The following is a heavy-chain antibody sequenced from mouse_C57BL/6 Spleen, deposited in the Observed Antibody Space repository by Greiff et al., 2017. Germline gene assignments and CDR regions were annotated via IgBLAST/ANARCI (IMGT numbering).Heavy chain of an antibody. D-gene: IGHD1-1*01. CDR2: ISDGGSYT. J-gene: IGHJ1*03. V-gene: IGHV5-4*01. CDR3: ARDGLDTTVVAHWYFDV. CDR1: GFTFSSYA. Sequence: DVMLVESGGGLVKPGGSLKLSCAASGFTFSSYAMSWVRQTPEKRLEWVATISDGGSYTYYPDNVKGRFTISRDNAKNNLYLQMSHLKSEDTAMYYCARDGLDTTVVAHWYFDVWGTGTTVTVSS.